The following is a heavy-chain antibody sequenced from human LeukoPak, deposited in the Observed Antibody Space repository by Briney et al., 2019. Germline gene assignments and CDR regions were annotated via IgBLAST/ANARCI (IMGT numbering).Heavy chain of an antibody. J-gene: IGHJ5*02. D-gene: IGHD6-6*01. CDR3: ARGKQLAVGMWFDP. CDR2: INPSSGGI. CDR1: GYTFTGYY. V-gene: IGHV1-2*02. Sequence: ASVKVSCKASGYTFTGYYMHWVRQAPGQGLEWMGWINPSSGGINYAQKFQGRVTMTRDTSISTAYMELSRLRSDDTAVYYCARGKQLAVGMWFDPWGQGTLVTVSS.